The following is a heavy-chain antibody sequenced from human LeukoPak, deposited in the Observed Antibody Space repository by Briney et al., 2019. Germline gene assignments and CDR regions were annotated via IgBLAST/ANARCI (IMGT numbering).Heavy chain of an antibody. CDR3: ARHRSGWLQSSFDY. J-gene: IGHJ4*02. D-gene: IGHD5-24*01. Sequence: SETLSLTCTVSGGSIRSYYWSWIRQPPGKGLEWIGYIYYSGSTDYNSSLKSRVTISVDTSKNQFSLKLSSVTAADTALYYCARHRSGWLQSSFDYWGQGTLVTVSS. CDR2: IYYSGST. CDR1: GGSIRSYY. V-gene: IGHV4-59*08.